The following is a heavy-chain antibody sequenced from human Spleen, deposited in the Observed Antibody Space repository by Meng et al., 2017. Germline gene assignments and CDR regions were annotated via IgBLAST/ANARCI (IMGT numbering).Heavy chain of an antibody. D-gene: IGHD1-26*01. CDR1: GYTFTSYG. J-gene: IGHJ3*02. Sequence: ASVKVSCKASGYTFTSYGISWVRQDPGQGLEWMGWISAYNGDTNYAQKLQDRVTMTTDAPTRTAYMELRSLRSDDTAVYYCAREPPVVGTTWTDAFDIWGQGTMVTVSS. CDR3: AREPPVVGTTWTDAFDI. V-gene: IGHV1-18*01. CDR2: ISAYNGDT.